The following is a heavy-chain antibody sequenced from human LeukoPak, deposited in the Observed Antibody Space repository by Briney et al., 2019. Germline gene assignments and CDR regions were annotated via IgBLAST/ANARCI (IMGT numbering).Heavy chain of an antibody. Sequence: GGSLRLSCAASGFTFSHYLMHWFRQTPGKGLEWVAVIAYDGSRAFYADSVKGRFTISRDNSKNTMSVQMDDLRAEDTAVYYCTRYNNDHFDYWGQGTLVTVSS. D-gene: IGHD1-14*01. CDR3: TRYNNDHFDY. CDR2: IAYDGSRA. J-gene: IGHJ4*02. CDR1: GFTFSHYL. V-gene: IGHV3-33*08.